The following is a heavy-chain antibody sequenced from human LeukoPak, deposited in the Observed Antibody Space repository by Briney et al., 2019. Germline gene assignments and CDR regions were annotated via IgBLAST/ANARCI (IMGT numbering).Heavy chain of an antibody. D-gene: IGHD2-2*01. V-gene: IGHV4-4*07. CDR3: ARDRRVVPAATIASYYYGMDV. CDR2: IYTSGST. Sequence: SETLSLTCTVSGGSISSYYWSWIRQPAGKGLERIGRIYTSGSTNYNPSLKSRVTMSVDTSKNQFSLKLSSVTAADTAVYYCARDRRVVPAATIASYYYGMDVWGQGTTVTVSS. CDR1: GGSISSYY. J-gene: IGHJ6*02.